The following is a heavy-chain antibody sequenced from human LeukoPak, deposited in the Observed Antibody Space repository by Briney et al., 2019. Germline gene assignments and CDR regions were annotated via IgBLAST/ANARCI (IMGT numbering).Heavy chain of an antibody. D-gene: IGHD1-26*01. Sequence: GGSLRLSCAASGFTFSSHGMHWAHQAPGKGLEWVAVISFDGSYKYYADSVNGGVTISRYNSKNTLFMQMNSLRAEDRAVYYCAKDRTGGSSPLDNWGQGTLVTVSS. CDR2: ISFDGSYK. CDR3: AKDRTGGSSPLDN. CDR1: GFTFSSHG. J-gene: IGHJ4*02. V-gene: IGHV3-30*18.